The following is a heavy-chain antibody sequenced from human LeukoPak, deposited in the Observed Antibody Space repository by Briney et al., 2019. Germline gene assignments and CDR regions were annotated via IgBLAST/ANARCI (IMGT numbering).Heavy chain of an antibody. CDR3: ARDRGYCSGGSCYSGFYY. J-gene: IGHJ4*02. D-gene: IGHD2-15*01. V-gene: IGHV3-66*01. Sequence: GGSLRLSCAASGFTVSNNYITWIRQAPGKGLEWVSVIYSGGSTYYADSVKGRFTISRDNSKNTLYLQMNSLRAEDTAVYYCARDRGYCSGGSCYSGFYYWGQGTLLTVSS. CDR2: IYSGGST. CDR1: GFTVSNNY.